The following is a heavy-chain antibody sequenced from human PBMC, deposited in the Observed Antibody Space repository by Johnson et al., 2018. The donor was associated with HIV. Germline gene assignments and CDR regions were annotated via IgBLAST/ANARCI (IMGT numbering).Heavy chain of an antibody. D-gene: IGHD2-15*01. CDR3: AREGIWYCSGGSCYGAFDI. CDR2: ISGSGTNI. CDR1: GFSFSDYY. Sequence: QEQLVESGGGVVQPGRSLRLSCAASGFSFSDYYMSWIRQAPGKGLEWVSYISGSGTNIYYADSVKGRFTISRDTAKKSLFLQMNSLRAEDTAVYDCAREGIWYCSGGSCYGAFDIWGQGTMVTVSS. V-gene: IGHV3-11*04. J-gene: IGHJ3*02.